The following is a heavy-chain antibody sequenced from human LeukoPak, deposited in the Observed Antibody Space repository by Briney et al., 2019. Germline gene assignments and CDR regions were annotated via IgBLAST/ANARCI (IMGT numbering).Heavy chain of an antibody. J-gene: IGHJ6*03. D-gene: IGHD4-23*01. Sequence: PGGSLRLSCAASGFTFSSYWMSWVRQAPGKGLEWVANIKQDGSEKYYVDSVKGRFTISRDNAKNSLYLQMNSLRAEDTAVYYCARDYPRRYYYYMDVWGKGTTVTVSS. CDR3: ARDYPRRYYYYMDV. CDR2: IKQDGSEK. CDR1: GFTFSSYW. V-gene: IGHV3-7*01.